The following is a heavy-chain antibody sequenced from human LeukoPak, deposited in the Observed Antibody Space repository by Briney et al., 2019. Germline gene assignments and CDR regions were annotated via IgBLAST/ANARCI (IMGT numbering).Heavy chain of an antibody. CDR3: ARWSQYYYDSSGYYYEYYFDY. D-gene: IGHD3-22*01. Sequence: SVKVSCKASGGTFISYAISWVRQAPGQGLEWMGRIIPIFGTANYAQKFQGRVTINTDESTSTAYMELSRLRSEDTAVYYCARWSQYYYDSSGYYYEYYFDYWGQGTLVTVSS. J-gene: IGHJ4*02. V-gene: IGHV1-69*05. CDR2: IIPIFGTA. CDR1: GGTFISYA.